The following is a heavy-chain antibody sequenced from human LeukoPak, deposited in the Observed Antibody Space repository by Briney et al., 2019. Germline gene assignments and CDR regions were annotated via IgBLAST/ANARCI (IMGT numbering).Heavy chain of an antibody. CDR2: ISNDGGGT. CDR1: GFLFNNNG. D-gene: IGHD3-22*01. V-gene: IGHV3-23*01. Sequence: GGSLRLSCAASGFLFNNNGLVWVRQAPGKGLEWVAAISNDGGGTTYADFVKGRFTISRDNSKNTLFLHMNSLRAEDTALYYCAKGGSSGYFLDLWGQGTLVTVSS. J-gene: IGHJ5*02. CDR3: AKGGSSGYFLDL.